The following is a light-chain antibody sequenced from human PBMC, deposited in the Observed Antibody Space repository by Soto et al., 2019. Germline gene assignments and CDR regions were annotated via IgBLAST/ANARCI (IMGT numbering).Light chain of an antibody. V-gene: IGKV3D-15*01. Sequence: EIVMTQSPATLSVSPGERATLSCRASQSVNIYLAWYQQKPGQAPRLLIFGASYRATAIPARFSGSGSGTEFNLTISSPQSEDFAVYFCQQYDDWLRLTFGGGTKVEIK. CDR3: QQYDDWLRLT. J-gene: IGKJ4*01. CDR1: QSVNIY. CDR2: GAS.